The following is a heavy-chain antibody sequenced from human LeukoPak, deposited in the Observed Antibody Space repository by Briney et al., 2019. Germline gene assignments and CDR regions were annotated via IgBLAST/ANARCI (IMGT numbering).Heavy chain of an antibody. Sequence: SGGSLRLSCVASGFTVRGVYMTWVRQAPGKGLERVSVIFGDDTTHYADSVKGRFTISRDNSMNTLNLQMNSLRAEDTAVYYCAKHHYVGDFWSGSIFDYWGQGTLVTVSS. CDR3: AKHHYVGDFWSGSIFDY. CDR2: IFGDDTT. CDR1: GFTVRGVY. V-gene: IGHV3-53*01. J-gene: IGHJ4*02. D-gene: IGHD3-3*01.